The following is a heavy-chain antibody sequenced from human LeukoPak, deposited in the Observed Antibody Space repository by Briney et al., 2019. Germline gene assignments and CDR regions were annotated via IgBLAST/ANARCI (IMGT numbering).Heavy chain of an antibody. V-gene: IGHV4-31*03. J-gene: IGHJ5*02. CDR1: GGSISSGGYY. Sequence: PSETLSLTCTVSGGSISSGGYYWSWIRQHPGKGLEWIGYIYYSGSTYYNPSPKSRVTISVDTSKNQFSLKLSSVTAADTAVYYCARGTNSRIAAFDPWGQGTLVTVSS. D-gene: IGHD6-13*01. CDR2: IYYSGST. CDR3: ARGTNSRIAAFDP.